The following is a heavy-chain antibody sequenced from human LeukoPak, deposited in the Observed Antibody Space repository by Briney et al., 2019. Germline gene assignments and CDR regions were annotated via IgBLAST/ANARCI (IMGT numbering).Heavy chain of an antibody. CDR1: GGTFSSYA. Sequence: EASVKVSCKASGGTFSSYAISWVRQAPGQGLEWMGGIIPIFGTANYAQKLQGRVTMTTDTSTSTAYMELRSLRSDDTAVYYCARVDTAMVGLGDFDYWGQGTLVTVSS. CDR2: IIPIFGTA. J-gene: IGHJ4*02. V-gene: IGHV1-69*05. CDR3: ARVDTAMVGLGDFDY. D-gene: IGHD5-18*01.